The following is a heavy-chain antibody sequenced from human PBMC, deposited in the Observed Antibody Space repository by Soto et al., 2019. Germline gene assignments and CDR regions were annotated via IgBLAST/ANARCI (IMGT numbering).Heavy chain of an antibody. J-gene: IGHJ4*02. V-gene: IGHV3-23*01. CDR2: ISIRGDKT. CDR3: AKGVQWELPLEY. D-gene: IGHD1-26*01. Sequence: PGGSLRLSCAASGFTFSSYAMSWVRQAPGKGLEWVSAISIRGDKTYYADSVKGRFTISRDSSKNTLYLQMNSLRAEDTAIYHCAKGVQWELPLEYWGQGTLVTAPQ. CDR1: GFTFSSYA.